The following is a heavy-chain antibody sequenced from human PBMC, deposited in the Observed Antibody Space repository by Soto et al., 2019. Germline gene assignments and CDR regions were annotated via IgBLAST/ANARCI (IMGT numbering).Heavy chain of an antibody. J-gene: IGHJ4*02. CDR3: AKDAGAAGTCDF. V-gene: IGHV3-30*18. CDR1: GFTFSNYA. D-gene: IGHD6-13*01. Sequence: PGGSLRLSCAASGFTFSNYAMQWVRQAPGKGLEWVGVISSDGGQKFYIDSVKGRFTISRDKSKNTLYLQMSSLRSDDTAVYYCAKDAGAAGTCDFWGQGTLVTVSS. CDR2: ISSDGGQK.